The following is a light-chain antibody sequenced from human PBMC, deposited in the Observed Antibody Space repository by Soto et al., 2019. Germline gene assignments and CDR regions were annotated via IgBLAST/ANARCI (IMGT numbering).Light chain of an antibody. J-gene: IGKJ5*01. Sequence: DIQMTQSPSSLSASIGDRVTLTCQSSQSIGNNLYWYQEKPGKAPSLLIHSASTLQNGVPSRFSGSGSGTEFTFTISGLQPDDVATYYCQASYTTPLTFGQGTRLE. CDR1: QSIGNN. V-gene: IGKV1-39*01. CDR2: SAS. CDR3: QASYTTPLT.